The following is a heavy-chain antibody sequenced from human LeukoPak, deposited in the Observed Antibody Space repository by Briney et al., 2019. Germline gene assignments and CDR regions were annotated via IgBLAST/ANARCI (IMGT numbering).Heavy chain of an antibody. D-gene: IGHD2-21*02. J-gene: IGHJ4*02. CDR1: GFTFSSYS. CDR2: ISSSSSYI. CDR3: AKSRATSDWYFFDY. Sequence: GGSLRLSCAASGFTFSSYSMNWVRQAPGKGLEWVSSISSSSSYIYYADSVKGRFTISRDNSKNALYLQMNSLRAEDTAVYHCAKSRATSDWYFFDYWGQGTLVTVSS. V-gene: IGHV3-21*04.